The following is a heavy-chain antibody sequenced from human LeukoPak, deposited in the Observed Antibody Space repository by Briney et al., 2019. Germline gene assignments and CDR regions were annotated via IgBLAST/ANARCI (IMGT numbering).Heavy chain of an antibody. CDR3: AREPLDTAMVTGPY. V-gene: IGHV4-34*01. D-gene: IGHD5-18*01. CDR1: GGSFSGYY. J-gene: IGHJ4*02. Sequence: PSETLSLTCAVSGGSFSGYYWTWIRQPPGKGLEWIGEINHSGSANYNPSLMSRVTISLDTSKNHFSLNLSSVTAADTAVYYCAREPLDTAMVTGPYWGQGTLVTVSS. CDR2: INHSGSA.